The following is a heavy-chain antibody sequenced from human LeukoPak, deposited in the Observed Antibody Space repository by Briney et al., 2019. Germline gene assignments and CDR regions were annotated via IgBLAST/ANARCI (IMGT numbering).Heavy chain of an antibody. Sequence: SVKVSCKASGGTFSSYAISWVRQAPGQGLEWMGGIIPIFGTANYAQKFQGRVTITTDESTSTAYMGLSSLRSEDTAVYYCARAARSGGATIFYYYYMDVWGKGTTVTVSS. CDR3: ARAARSGGATIFYYYYMDV. J-gene: IGHJ6*03. CDR2: IIPIFGTA. V-gene: IGHV1-69*05. CDR1: GGTFSSYA. D-gene: IGHD1-26*01.